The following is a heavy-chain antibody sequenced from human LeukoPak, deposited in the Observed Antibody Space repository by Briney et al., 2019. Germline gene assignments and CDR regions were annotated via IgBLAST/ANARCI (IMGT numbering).Heavy chain of an antibody. J-gene: IGHJ4*02. D-gene: IGHD4-11*01. V-gene: IGHV4-39*07. CDR3: ARDRPTVNYYFDY. CDR1: GGSISSSSYY. CDR2: IYYSGST. Sequence: SETLSLTCTVSGGSISSSSYYWGWIHQPPGKGLEWIGSIYYSGSTYHNPSLKSRVTISVDTSKNQFSLKLSSVTAADTAVYYCARDRPTVNYYFDYWGQGTLVTVSS.